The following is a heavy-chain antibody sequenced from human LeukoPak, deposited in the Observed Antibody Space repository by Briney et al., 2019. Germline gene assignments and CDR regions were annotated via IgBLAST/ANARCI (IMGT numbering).Heavy chain of an antibody. V-gene: IGHV1-46*01. CDR3: ARDENERLAEGYHFDY. D-gene: IGHD3-16*02. J-gene: IGHJ4*02. Sequence: GASVKVSCKASGYTFTSYYMHWVRQAPGQGLEWMGIINPSGGSTSYAQKFQGRVTMTRDTSTSTVYMELSSLRSEDTAVYYCARDENERLAEGYHFDYWGQGTLVTVSS. CDR2: INPSGGST. CDR1: GYTFTSYY.